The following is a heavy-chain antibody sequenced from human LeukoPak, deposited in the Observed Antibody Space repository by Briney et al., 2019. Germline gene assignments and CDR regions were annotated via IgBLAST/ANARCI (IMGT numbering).Heavy chain of an antibody. Sequence: GGSLRLSCAASGFTFSSYGMHWVRQAPGKRLEWVAVISYDGSNKYYADSVKGRFTISRDNSKNTLYLQMNSLRAEDTAVYYCATAQYYYDSSGYYYTPFDYWGQGTLVTVSS. D-gene: IGHD3-22*01. V-gene: IGHV3-30*03. J-gene: IGHJ4*02. CDR1: GFTFSSYG. CDR2: ISYDGSNK. CDR3: ATAQYYYDSSGYYYTPFDY.